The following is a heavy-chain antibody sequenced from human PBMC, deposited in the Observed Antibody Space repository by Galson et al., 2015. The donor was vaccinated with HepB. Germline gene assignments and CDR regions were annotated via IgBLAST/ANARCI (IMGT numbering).Heavy chain of an antibody. Sequence: SLRLPCAASGFTFDDYAMHWVRQAPGKGLEWVSGISWNSGSIGYADSVKGRFTISRDNAKNSLYLQMNSLRAEDTALYYCAKGVGATSGTVDYWGQGTLVTVSS. CDR3: AKGVGATSGTVDY. CDR2: ISWNSGSI. CDR1: GFTFDDYA. D-gene: IGHD1-26*01. V-gene: IGHV3-9*01. J-gene: IGHJ4*02.